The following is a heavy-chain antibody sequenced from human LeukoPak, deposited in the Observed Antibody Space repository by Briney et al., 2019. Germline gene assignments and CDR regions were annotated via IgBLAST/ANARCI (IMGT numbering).Heavy chain of an antibody. Sequence: SETLSLTCAVYGGSFSGYYWSWIRQPPGKGLEWIGEINHSGSTNYNPSLKSRVTISVDTSKNQFSLKLSSVTAADTAVYYCARYYYDSSGYYFWWFDPWGQGTLVTVSS. V-gene: IGHV4-34*01. J-gene: IGHJ5*02. CDR1: GGSFSGYY. CDR2: INHSGST. CDR3: ARYYYDSSGYYFWWFDP. D-gene: IGHD3-22*01.